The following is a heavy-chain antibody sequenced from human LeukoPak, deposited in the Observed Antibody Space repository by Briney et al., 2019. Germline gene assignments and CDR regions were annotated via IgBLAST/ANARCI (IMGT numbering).Heavy chain of an antibody. CDR1: GFPFSNYW. V-gene: IGHV3-74*01. J-gene: IGHJ6*02. Sequence: GGSLRLSCAASGFPFSNYWMHWVRQAPGKGLVWVSRINSDGSTTSYTDSVKGRFTISRDNAKNTLYLQMNSLRAEDTAVYYCARGNYYGMDVWGQGTTVTVSS. CDR2: INSDGSTT. CDR3: ARGNYYGMDV.